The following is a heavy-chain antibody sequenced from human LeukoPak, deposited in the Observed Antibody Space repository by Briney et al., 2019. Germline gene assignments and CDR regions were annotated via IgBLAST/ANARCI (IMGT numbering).Heavy chain of an antibody. Sequence: GSLRISCAGSGFTFSDYRMDWVRQAPGKGLEWISYVGISSGNTKYANSVMGRFTISGDSAKNSVFLQMNSLRVEDTAVYYCARDHRYAFDNWGQGTLVTVSS. J-gene: IGHJ4*02. V-gene: IGHV3-48*04. CDR1: GFTFSDYR. CDR3: ARDHRYAFDN. CDR2: VGISSGNT. D-gene: IGHD5-12*01.